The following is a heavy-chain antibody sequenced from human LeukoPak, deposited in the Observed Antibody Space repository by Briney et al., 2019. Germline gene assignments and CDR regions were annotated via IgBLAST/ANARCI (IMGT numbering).Heavy chain of an antibody. CDR3: ARDRTERDFDY. V-gene: IGHV1-2*02. CDR1: GYTFTSYG. Sequence: ASVKVSCKASGYTFTSYGISWVRQAPGQGLEWMGWINPNSGGTNYAQKFQGRVIMTRDTSIRTACMELSRLRSDDTAIYYCARDRTERDFDYWGQGTLVTVSS. J-gene: IGHJ4*02. CDR2: INPNSGGT.